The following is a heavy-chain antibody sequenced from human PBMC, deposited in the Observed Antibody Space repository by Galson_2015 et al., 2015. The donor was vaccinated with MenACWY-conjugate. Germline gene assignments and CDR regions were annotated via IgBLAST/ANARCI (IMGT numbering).Heavy chain of an antibody. J-gene: IGHJ4*02. CDR3: ARDNNWAFDS. CDR2: ISPDGSVT. CDR1: GFTFNHYW. D-gene: IGHD1-1*01. V-gene: IGHV3-74*01. Sequence: SLRLSCAASGFTFNHYWLHWVRHAPGKGLVWVSRISPDGSVTNYADSVKGRFTISTDNAKNMVYLQMDGLGDEDKAVYFCARDNNWAFDSWGQGTLVTVSS.